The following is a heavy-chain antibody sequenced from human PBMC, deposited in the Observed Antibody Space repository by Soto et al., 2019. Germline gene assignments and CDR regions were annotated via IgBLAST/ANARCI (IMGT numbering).Heavy chain of an antibody. D-gene: IGHD3-22*01. J-gene: IGHJ4*02. CDR3: ARGGNYDSTGYHKLFDY. CDR1: GFTFDDYG. CDR2: INWSGGST. V-gene: IGHV3-20*04. Sequence: AGGSLRLSCAASGFTFDDYGMSWVRQAPGRGLEWVSGINWSGGSTGYADSVKGRFTISRDNAKNSLYLQMNSLRAEDTALYYCARGGNYDSTGYHKLFDYWGQGTLVTVSS.